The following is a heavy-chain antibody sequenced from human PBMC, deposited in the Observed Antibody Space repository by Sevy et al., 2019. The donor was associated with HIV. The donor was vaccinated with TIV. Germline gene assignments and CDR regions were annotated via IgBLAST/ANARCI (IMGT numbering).Heavy chain of an antibody. CDR2: INSDGSST. Sequence: GGSLRLSCAASGFTFSSYWMHWVRQAPGKGLVWVSRINSDGSSTSYADSVKGRFTISRDNAKNTLYLQMNSLRAEDTAVYYCARRITMFRGVISDLMDVWGQGTTVTVSS. J-gene: IGHJ6*02. CDR1: GFTFSSYW. V-gene: IGHV3-74*01. CDR3: ARRITMFRGVISDLMDV. D-gene: IGHD3-10*01.